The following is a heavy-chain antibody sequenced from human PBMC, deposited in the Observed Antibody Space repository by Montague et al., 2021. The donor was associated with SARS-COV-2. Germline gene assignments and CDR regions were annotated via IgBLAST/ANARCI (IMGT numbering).Heavy chain of an antibody. V-gene: IGHV4-61*02. CDR1: GASVNSGDYF. Sequence: TLSLTCTVSGASVNSGDYFWTWIRQPVGETLEWIGRIYSSGSTTYNPSLKSRVTMSLVTSENQFSLRLSSVTASDTAVYYCDKEGGRMVFGQWGQGTLVTVSS. D-gene: IGHD2-8*01. J-gene: IGHJ4*02. CDR2: IYSSGST. CDR3: DKEGGRMVFGQ.